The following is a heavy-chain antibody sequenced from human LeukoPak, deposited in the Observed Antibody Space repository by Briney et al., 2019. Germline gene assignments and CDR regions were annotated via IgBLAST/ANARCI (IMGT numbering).Heavy chain of an antibody. CDR1: GYSISSGYY. CDR3: AREGRYCSSTSCYHYFDP. V-gene: IGHV4-38-2*02. Sequence: SETLSLTCTVSGYSISSGYYWGWIRQPPGKGLEWIGSIYHSGSTYYNPSLKSRVTISVDTSKNQFSLKLSSVTAADTAVYYCAREGRYCSSTSCYHYFDPWGQGTLVTVSS. D-gene: IGHD2-2*01. J-gene: IGHJ5*02. CDR2: IYHSGST.